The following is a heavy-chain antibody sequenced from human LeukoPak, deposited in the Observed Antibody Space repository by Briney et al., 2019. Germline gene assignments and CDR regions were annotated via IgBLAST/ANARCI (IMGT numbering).Heavy chain of an antibody. CDR3: ARHYYDSSGLAYYLDN. CDR1: GGSVSSISSY. J-gene: IGHJ4*02. CDR2: IRYSGRT. Sequence: PSESLSLTCTVSGGSVSSISSYWGWIRQPPGKGLEWIGSIRYSGRTYYNPSLQSRVTMSVDTSKNRFSLRLSSVTAADTAVYSCARHYYDSSGLAYYLDNWGQGTLVTVSS. D-gene: IGHD3-22*01. V-gene: IGHV4-39*01.